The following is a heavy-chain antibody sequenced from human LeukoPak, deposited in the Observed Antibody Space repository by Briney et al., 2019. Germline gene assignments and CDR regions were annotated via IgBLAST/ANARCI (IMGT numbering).Heavy chain of an antibody. D-gene: IGHD5-18*01. CDR1: GGSFSGYY. CDR3: ARGRYSYGGAVGDYFDY. V-gene: IGHV4-34*01. Sequence: SETLSLTCAVYGGSFSGYYWSWIRQPPGKGLEWIGEINHSGNTNYNPSLKSRVTMSVDTSKNQFSLKLSSVTAADTAVYYCARGRYSYGGAVGDYFDYWGQGTLVTVSS. J-gene: IGHJ4*02. CDR2: INHSGNT.